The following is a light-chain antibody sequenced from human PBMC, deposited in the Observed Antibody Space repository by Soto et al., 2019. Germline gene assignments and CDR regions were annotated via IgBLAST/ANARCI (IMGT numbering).Light chain of an antibody. CDR2: DVS. V-gene: IGKV1-5*01. CDR3: QQYNSYPWT. CDR1: ESISSW. Sequence: DIQMTQSPSTLSASIGDRVVITCRASESISSWLAWYQQKPGKAPKLLIYDVSSLESGVPSRFSGSGSGTEFTLTISSLQPDDFATDYCQQYNSYPWTFGQGTKVEIK. J-gene: IGKJ1*01.